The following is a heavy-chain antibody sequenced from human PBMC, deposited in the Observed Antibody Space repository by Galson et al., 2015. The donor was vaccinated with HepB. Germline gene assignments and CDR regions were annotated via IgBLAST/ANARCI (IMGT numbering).Heavy chain of an antibody. CDR1: GFTFSSYG. CDR3: AKVVVMTGGFDY. Sequence: SLRLSCAASGFTFSSYGMHWVRQAPGKGLEWVAFIRYDGSNKYYADSVKGRFTISRDNSKNTLYLQMNCLRAEDTAVYYCAKVVVMTGGFDYWGQGTLVTVSS. CDR2: IRYDGSNK. D-gene: IGHD3-22*01. J-gene: IGHJ4*02. V-gene: IGHV3-30*02.